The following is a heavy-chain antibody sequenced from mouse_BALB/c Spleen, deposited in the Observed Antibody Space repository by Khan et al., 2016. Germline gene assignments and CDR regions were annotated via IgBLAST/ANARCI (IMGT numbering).Heavy chain of an antibody. CDR2: ILPGNGST. CDR3: ARGAALLENAMDY. J-gene: IGHJ4*01. D-gene: IGHD2-10*01. CDR1: GYRFSSYW. Sequence: QLVQSGAELMKPGASVKISCKATGYRFSSYWIEWVKQRPGHGLEWIGEILPGNGSTNYNEKFKGKATFTADTSSNTAYMQLSSLTSEDSAVYYCARGAALLENAMDYWGQGTSATVSS. V-gene: IGHV1-9*01.